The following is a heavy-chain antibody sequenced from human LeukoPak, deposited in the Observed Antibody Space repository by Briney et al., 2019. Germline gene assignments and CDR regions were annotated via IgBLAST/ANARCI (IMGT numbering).Heavy chain of an antibody. D-gene: IGHD3-10*01. CDR1: GYTFTSYG. CDR2: ISAYNGNT. CDR3: ARDLEPYYGSGSYEKNYYYYYMDV. Sequence: ASVKVSCKASGYTFTSYGISWVRQAPGQGLEWMGWISAYNGNTNYAQKLQGRVTMTTDTSTSTAYMELRSLRSDDTAVYYCARDLEPYYGSGSYEKNYYYYYMDVWGKGTTATVSS. J-gene: IGHJ6*03. V-gene: IGHV1-18*01.